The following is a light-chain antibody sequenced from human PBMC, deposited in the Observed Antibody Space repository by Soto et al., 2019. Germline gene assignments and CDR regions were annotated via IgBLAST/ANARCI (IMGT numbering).Light chain of an antibody. CDR2: DAS. CDR1: QSVRSS. V-gene: IGKV3-11*01. Sequence: EIVLTQSPDTLSLSPGERATLSCRASQSVRSSLAWYQQKPGQAPRLLIYDASNRATGIPARFSGSGSGTDFTLTISNLEPEDFAVDYCQQRSNWPPEVTFGPGTKVDIK. J-gene: IGKJ3*01. CDR3: QQRSNWPPEVT.